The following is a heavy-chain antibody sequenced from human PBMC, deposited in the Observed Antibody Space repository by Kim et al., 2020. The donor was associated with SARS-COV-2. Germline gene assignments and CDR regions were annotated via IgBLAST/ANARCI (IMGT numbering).Heavy chain of an antibody. Sequence: GGSLRLSCAASGFTFSSYAMHWVRQAPGKGLEWVAVISYDGSNKYYADSVKGRFTISRDNSKNTLYLQMNSLRAEDTAVYYCAREHGAVAVFIDYWGQGTLVTVSS. CDR2: ISYDGSNK. CDR3: AREHGAVAVFIDY. V-gene: IGHV3-30*04. D-gene: IGHD6-19*01. J-gene: IGHJ4*02. CDR1: GFTFSSYA.